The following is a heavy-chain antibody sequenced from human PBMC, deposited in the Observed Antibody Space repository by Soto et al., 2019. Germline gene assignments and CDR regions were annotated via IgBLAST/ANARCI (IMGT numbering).Heavy chain of an antibody. Sequence: LSLTCAVYGGSFSGYYWSWIRQPPGKGLEWIGEINHSGSTNYNPSLKSRVTISVDTSKNQFSLKLSSVTAADTAVYYCARGPYPAYYDFWSGYLSFSDYWGQGTLVTVSS. J-gene: IGHJ4*02. CDR2: INHSGST. D-gene: IGHD3-3*01. V-gene: IGHV4-34*01. CDR1: GGSFSGYY. CDR3: ARGPYPAYYDFWSGYLSFSDY.